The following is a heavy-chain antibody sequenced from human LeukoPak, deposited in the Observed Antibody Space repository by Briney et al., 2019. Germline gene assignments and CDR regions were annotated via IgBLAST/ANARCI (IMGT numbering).Heavy chain of an antibody. J-gene: IGHJ4*02. CDR2: IYYSGST. Sequence: SETLSLTCTVSGGSISSYYWSWIRQPPGKGLEWTGYIYYSGSTNYNPSLKSRVTISVGTSKNQFSLKLSSVTAADTAVYYCARRSFAYYGSGSHTDYWGQGTLVTVSS. V-gene: IGHV4-59*08. CDR3: ARRSFAYYGSGSHTDY. D-gene: IGHD3-10*01. CDR1: GGSISSYY.